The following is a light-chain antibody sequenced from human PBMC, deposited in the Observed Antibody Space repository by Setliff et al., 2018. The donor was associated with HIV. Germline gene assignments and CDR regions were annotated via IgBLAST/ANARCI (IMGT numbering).Light chain of an antibody. Sequence: QSALTQPASVSGSPGQSITISCTGTSSDVGRYNLVSWYQQHPGKAPKLIIYEVSKRPSGVSNRFSGFKSGNTASLTMSGLQAEDEADYYCCSYAGNFTYYVFGTGTKGTVL. J-gene: IGLJ1*01. CDR2: EVS. CDR3: CSYAGNFTYYV. CDR1: SSDVGRYNL. V-gene: IGLV2-23*02.